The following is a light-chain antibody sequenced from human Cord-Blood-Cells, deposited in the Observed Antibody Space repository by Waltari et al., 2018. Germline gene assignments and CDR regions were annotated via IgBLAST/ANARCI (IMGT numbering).Light chain of an antibody. CDR3: QQYDNLPLT. Sequence: DIQMTQSPSSLSASVGDRVTITCQASQDISNYLNWYQQKPGKAPKLLIYDASNLETGVQSSFSGSGSGKDFTFTISSLQPENIATYYCQQYDNLPLTFGGGTKVEIK. J-gene: IGKJ4*01. V-gene: IGKV1-33*01. CDR1: QDISNY. CDR2: DAS.